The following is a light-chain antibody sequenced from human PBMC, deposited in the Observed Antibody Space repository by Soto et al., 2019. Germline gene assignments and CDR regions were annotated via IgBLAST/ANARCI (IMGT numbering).Light chain of an antibody. CDR1: RSNIGAGYD. CDR3: QSYHNSLSGSRV. V-gene: IGLV1-40*01. J-gene: IGLJ3*02. CDR2: GTN. Sequence: QSVLTQPPSVSGAPGQRVTISCTGSRSNIGAGYDVHWYQQLPGTAPKLLIYGTNNRPSGVPDRFSGSKSGMSASLAITGLQAADEANYYCQSYHNSLSGSRVFGGGTKITVL.